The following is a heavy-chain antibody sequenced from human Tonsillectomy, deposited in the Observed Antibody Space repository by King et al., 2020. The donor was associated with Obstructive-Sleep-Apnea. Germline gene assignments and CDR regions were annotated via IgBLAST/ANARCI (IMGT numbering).Heavy chain of an antibody. CDR3: AREYYGSGTDAFDL. J-gene: IGHJ3*01. CDR1: GFTFTSYS. Sequence: VQLVESGGGVVQPGRSLRLSCAASGFTFTSYSMHWVRQAPGKGLAWVADIFDDGNNKDYADSVKGRFTISRDNSDNTLYLQMNNLRADDTAIYYCAREYYGSGTDAFDLWGQGTRVTVSS. V-gene: IGHV3-30-3*01. D-gene: IGHD3-10*01. CDR2: IFDDGNNK.